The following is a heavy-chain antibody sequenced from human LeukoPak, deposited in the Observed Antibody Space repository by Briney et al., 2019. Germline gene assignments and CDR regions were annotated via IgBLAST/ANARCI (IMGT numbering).Heavy chain of an antibody. CDR3: ARGVDYYDASGYYSLFHH. J-gene: IGHJ4*02. V-gene: IGHV4-59*01. CDR1: GDSISDYY. Sequence: SETLSLTCTVSGDSISDYYWTWIRQPPGKGLEWIGHVFYNGGTNYNPSLKSRVTISLEASKNQFSLKLSSVTAADTAVYFCARGVDYYDASGYYSLFHHWGQGTLVTVSS. CDR2: VFYNGGT. D-gene: IGHD3-22*01.